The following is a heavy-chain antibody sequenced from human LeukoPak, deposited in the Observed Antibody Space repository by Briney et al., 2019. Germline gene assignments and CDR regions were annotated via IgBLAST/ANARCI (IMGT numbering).Heavy chain of an antibody. Sequence: GGSLRLSCAASGFTVSSNYMSWVRRAPGKGLEWVSVIYSGGSTYYADSVKGRFTISRDNSKNTLYLQMNSLRAEDTAVYYCARDRTSSGYFDYWGQGTLVTVSS. CDR2: IYSGGST. CDR3: ARDRTSSGYFDY. J-gene: IGHJ4*02. V-gene: IGHV3-53*01. D-gene: IGHD3-22*01. CDR1: GFTVSSNY.